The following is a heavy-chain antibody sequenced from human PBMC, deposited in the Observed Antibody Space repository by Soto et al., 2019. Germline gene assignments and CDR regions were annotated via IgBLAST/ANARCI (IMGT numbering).Heavy chain of an antibody. J-gene: IGHJ4*02. CDR2: IYYSGST. CDR3: ARRDGDYGNFDY. CDR1: GGSISSSSYY. V-gene: IGHV4-39*01. D-gene: IGHD4-17*01. Sequence: QLQLQESGPGLVKPSETLSLTCTVSGGSISSSSYYWGWIRQPPGKGLEWIGSIYYSGSTYYNPSLKSRVTISVDTSTNQFSLKLSSVTAADTAVYYCARRDGDYGNFDYWGQGTLVTVSS.